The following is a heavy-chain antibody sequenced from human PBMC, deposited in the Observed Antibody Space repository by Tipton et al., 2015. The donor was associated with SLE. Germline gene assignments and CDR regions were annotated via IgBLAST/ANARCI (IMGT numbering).Heavy chain of an antibody. CDR3: AAELVGYYGMDV. CDR2: IKQDGSEK. V-gene: IGHV3-7*01. J-gene: IGHJ6*02. D-gene: IGHD2-15*01. Sequence: SLRLSCAATGFTFSTYWMSWVRQAPGKGLEWVANIKQDGSEKIYVDSVKGRFTISRDNAKNSLYLQMNSLRAEDTAVYYCAAELVGYYGMDVWGQGTTVTVSS. CDR1: GFTFSTYW.